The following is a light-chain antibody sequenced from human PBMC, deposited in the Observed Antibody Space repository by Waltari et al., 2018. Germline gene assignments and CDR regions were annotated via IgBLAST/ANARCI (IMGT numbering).Light chain of an antibody. Sequence: EIVLTQSPATLSLSPGERATLSCRASQSVGSYLAWYQPKPGQAPRLLIYAASNRATGIPASFSGSGSGTDFTLTINSLEPEDFAVYYCQHRGHWPPDATFGPGTKVDIK. J-gene: IGKJ3*01. CDR1: QSVGSY. CDR3: QHRGHWPPDAT. V-gene: IGKV3-11*01. CDR2: AAS.